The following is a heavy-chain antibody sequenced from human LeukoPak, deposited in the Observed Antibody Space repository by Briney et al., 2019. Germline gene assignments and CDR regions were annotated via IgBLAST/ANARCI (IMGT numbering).Heavy chain of an antibody. CDR2: TYYRSRWLH. Sequence: SQILSLTCAISGDSVSSNTASWNWIRQSPSRGLEWLGRTYYRSRWLHDYTVSVKSRITINPDTSRNQFSLQLNSVTPEDTAVYYRAGGWREFDRWGQGILVTGS. CDR1: GDSVSSNTAS. CDR3: AGGWREFDR. J-gene: IGHJ4*01. D-gene: IGHD6-19*01. V-gene: IGHV6-1*01.